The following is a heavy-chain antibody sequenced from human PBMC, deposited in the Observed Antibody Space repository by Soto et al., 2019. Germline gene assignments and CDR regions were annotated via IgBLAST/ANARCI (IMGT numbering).Heavy chain of an antibody. J-gene: IGHJ4*02. CDR2: LYNDERT. CDR1: GDSVSSHY. V-gene: IGHV4-4*07. CDR3: AREPLAHSYFDF. Sequence: SETLSLTCTVSGDSVSSHYWSWIRQPAGKGLEWLGRLYNDERTNYNPSLKSRVTMSMDTSKNQFSLKLTSVTAADSAVYFCAREPLAHSYFDFWGQGILVTAPQ.